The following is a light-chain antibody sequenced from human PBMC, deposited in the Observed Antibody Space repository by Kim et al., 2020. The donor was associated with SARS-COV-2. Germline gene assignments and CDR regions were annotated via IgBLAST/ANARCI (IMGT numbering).Light chain of an antibody. J-gene: IGKJ4*01. Sequence: RATIHCKSSQNILFSSNNENSLAWYQQKPAQPPKLLIYWASTRESGVPDRFSGSGSGTDFSLTISSLQAEDVAVYYCQQYYDSCTFGGGTKVDIK. CDR2: WAS. CDR3: QQYYDSCT. CDR1: QNILFSSNNENS. V-gene: IGKV4-1*01.